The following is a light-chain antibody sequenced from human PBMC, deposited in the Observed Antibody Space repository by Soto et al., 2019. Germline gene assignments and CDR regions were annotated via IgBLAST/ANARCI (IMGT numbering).Light chain of an antibody. J-gene: IGKJ1*01. V-gene: IGKV3-15*01. Sequence: EIVLTQSPGTLSLSPGERATLSCRASQSVFSSLAWFQQRPGQAPRLLIYGSATRATGIPARFSGSGSGTEFTLTISSLQSEDSAVYYCQQYHNWPAFGQGTKVE. CDR1: QSVFSS. CDR3: QQYHNWPA. CDR2: GSA.